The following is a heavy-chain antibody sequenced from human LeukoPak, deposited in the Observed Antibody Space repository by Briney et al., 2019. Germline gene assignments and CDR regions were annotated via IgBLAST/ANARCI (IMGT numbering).Heavy chain of an antibody. D-gene: IGHD3-10*01. CDR2: IYYSGST. CDR1: GGPISSCY. CDR3: ARLVLTMGRENWFDP. V-gene: IGHV4-59*08. Sequence: PSDTLSLTGNVSGGPISSCYGIGIRHPPRKGLDWIGYIYYSGSTNYNPSLKSRVTISVDTSKNQFSLKLSSVTAADTAVYYCARLVLTMGRENWFDPWGQGTLVTVSS. J-gene: IGHJ5*02.